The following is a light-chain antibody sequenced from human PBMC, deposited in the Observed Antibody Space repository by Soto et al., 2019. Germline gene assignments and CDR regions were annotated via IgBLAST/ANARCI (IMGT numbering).Light chain of an antibody. CDR2: DAS. J-gene: IGKJ1*01. CDR3: QQYNKWPT. Sequence: EIVMTQSPATLSVSPGERATLSCRASQSVSSRLAWYQQKPGQAPRLLIHDASTRATGIPARFSGSGSGTEFTRTISSLQSEDFAVYYCQQYNKWPTFGQGTKVEIK. CDR1: QSVSSR. V-gene: IGKV3-15*01.